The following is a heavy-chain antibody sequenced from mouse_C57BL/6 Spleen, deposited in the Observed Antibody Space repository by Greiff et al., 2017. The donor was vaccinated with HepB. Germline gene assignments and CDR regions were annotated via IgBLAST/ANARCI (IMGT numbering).Heavy chain of an antibody. V-gene: IGHV1-15*01. CDR3: TGGPWFAY. J-gene: IGHJ3*01. CDR1: GYTFTDYE. CDR2: IDPETGGT. Sequence: QVQLQQSGAELVRPGASVTLSCKASGYTFTDYEMHWVKQTPVHGLEWIGAIDPETGGTAYNQKFKGKAILTADKSSSTAYMELRSLPSEDSAVYYCTGGPWFAYGGQGTLVTVSA.